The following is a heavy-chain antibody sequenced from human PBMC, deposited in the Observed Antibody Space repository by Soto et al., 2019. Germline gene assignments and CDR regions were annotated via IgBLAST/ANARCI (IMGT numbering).Heavy chain of an antibody. D-gene: IGHD3-9*01. V-gene: IGHV4-59*01. CDR2: IYYSGST. J-gene: IGHJ5*02. CDR1: GGSISSYY. Sequence: SETLSLTCTVSGGSISSYYWSWIRQPPGKGLEWIGYIYYSGSTNYNPSLKSRVTISVDNAKNSLYLQMNSLRTEDTAVYYCAKDAGGRGNILTGYHVDEAGWFDPWGQGTLVTVSS. CDR3: AKDAGGRGNILTGYHVDEAGWFDP.